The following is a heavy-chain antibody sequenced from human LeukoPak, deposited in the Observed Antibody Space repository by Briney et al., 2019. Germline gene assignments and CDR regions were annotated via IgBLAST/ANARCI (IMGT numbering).Heavy chain of an antibody. D-gene: IGHD3-10*01. CDR3: ARPGSKSDWYFDL. Sequence: GRSLRLSCAASGFTFSDYCIDWVRQAPAKGLGWVAVIRYDGITKYYADSVKGRFTIPRDNSKNTQYLQMNSLRAEDTAVYYCARPGSKSDWYFDLWGRGTLVTVSS. J-gene: IGHJ2*01. CDR2: IRYDGITK. CDR1: GFTFSDYC. V-gene: IGHV3-33*01.